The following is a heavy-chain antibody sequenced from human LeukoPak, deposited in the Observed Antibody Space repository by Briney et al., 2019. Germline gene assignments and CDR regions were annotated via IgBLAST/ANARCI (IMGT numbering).Heavy chain of an antibody. CDR2: IYYSGST. CDR1: GGSISSGGYY. Sequence: PSQTLSLTSTVSGGSISSGGYYWSWIRQHPGKGLEWIGYIYYSGSTYYNPSLKSRVTISVDTSRNQFSLKLSSVTAADTAVYYCARGNGYQLPPGVGAFDIWGQGTMVTVSS. J-gene: IGHJ3*02. D-gene: IGHD2-2*01. V-gene: IGHV4-31*03. CDR3: ARGNGYQLPPGVGAFDI.